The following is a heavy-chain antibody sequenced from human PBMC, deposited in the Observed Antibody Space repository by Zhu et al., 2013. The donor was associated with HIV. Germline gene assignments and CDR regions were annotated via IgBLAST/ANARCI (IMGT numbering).Heavy chain of an antibody. D-gene: IGHD1-26*01. CDR3: ARVSGSYYYLYYMDV. V-gene: IGHV1-46*01. CDR1: GYTFTSYY. Sequence: QVQLVQSGAEVKKPGASAKVSCKASGYTFTSYYIHWVRQAPGRGLEWMGIINPSGGGTSYAQKFQGRVTMTRDTSTSTVYMELSSLRSEDTAVYYCARVSGSYYYLYYMDVWGKGTTVTVSS. J-gene: IGHJ6*03. CDR2: INPSGGGT.